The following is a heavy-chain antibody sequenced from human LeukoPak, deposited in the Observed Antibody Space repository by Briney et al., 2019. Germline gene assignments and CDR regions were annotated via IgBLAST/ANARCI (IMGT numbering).Heavy chain of an antibody. J-gene: IGHJ4*02. CDR1: GGSFSGHY. V-gene: IGHV4-34*01. CDR2: INHSVST. Sequence: SETLSLICAVYGGSFSGHYWSWIRQPPGKGLEWIGEINHSVSTRDNPSLKGRVTISVDTSKNQFSLRLESVTAADAAVYYCAREGCSTTSCYPTDYWGQGTLVIVSS. CDR3: AREGCSTTSCYPTDY. D-gene: IGHD2-2*01.